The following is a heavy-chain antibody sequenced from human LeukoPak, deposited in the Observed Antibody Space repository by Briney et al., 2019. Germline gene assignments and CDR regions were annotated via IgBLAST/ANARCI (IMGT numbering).Heavy chain of an antibody. CDR1: GFIFGSYG. D-gene: IGHD4-17*01. Sequence: GGSLRLSCAASGFIFGSYGMHWVRQAPDKGLEWVAFTPYHGVSRYYAESVKGRFTISRDNSKNTLHLQMNSLKIEDTAVYHCAKDRHGDYASDYWGQGTLVIVSS. CDR3: AKDRHGDYASDY. CDR2: TPYHGVSR. V-gene: IGHV3-30*02. J-gene: IGHJ4*02.